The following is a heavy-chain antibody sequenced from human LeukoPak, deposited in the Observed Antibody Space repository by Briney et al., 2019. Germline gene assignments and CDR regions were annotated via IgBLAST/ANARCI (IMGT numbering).Heavy chain of an antibody. V-gene: IGHV1-3*01. Sequence: ASVKVSCTASGYTFTSYAMHWVRQAPGQRLEWMGWINAGNGNTKYSQKFQGRVTITRDTSASTAYMELSSLRSEDTAVYYCARDRGHAYDSSGYFDYWGQGTLVTVSS. CDR1: GYTFTSYA. D-gene: IGHD3-22*01. CDR3: ARDRGHAYDSSGYFDY. J-gene: IGHJ4*02. CDR2: INAGNGNT.